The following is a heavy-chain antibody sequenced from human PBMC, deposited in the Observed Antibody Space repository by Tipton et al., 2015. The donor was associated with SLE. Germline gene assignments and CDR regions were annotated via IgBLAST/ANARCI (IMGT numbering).Heavy chain of an antibody. CDR2: TNPSGNT. V-gene: IGHV4-34*01. CDR1: GGSFSGYS. D-gene: IGHD3-10*01. J-gene: IGHJ4*01. Sequence: GLVKPSETLFLTCAVYGGSFSGYSWSWIRQPPGKGLEWIGQTNPSGNTNYNPSLKSRVTISVDTSNNQLSLKLTSVTAADTAVYYCARGAKERITLVRVRPYYFDYWGQGSLVTVSS. CDR3: ARGAKERITLVRVRPYYFDY.